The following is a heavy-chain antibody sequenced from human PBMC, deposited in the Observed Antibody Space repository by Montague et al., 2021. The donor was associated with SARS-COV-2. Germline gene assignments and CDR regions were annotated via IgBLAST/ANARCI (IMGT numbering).Heavy chain of an antibody. J-gene: IGHJ4*02. Sequence: SLRLSCAASGFTFSSYAMSWVRQAPGKGLEWVSAISGSGGSPYYADSVKGRFTISRDNSKNTLYLQMNSLRAEDTAVYYCAKGIVVVPAAVTFDYWGQGTLVTVSS. V-gene: IGHV3-23*01. CDR3: AKGIVVVPAAVTFDY. D-gene: IGHD2-2*01. CDR2: ISGSGGSP. CDR1: GFTFSSYA.